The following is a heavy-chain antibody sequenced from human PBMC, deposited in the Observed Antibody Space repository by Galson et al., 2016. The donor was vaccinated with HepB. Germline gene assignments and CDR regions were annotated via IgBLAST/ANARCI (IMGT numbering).Heavy chain of an antibody. CDR1: GFSLDTYGIA. CDR3: ARQVFYGGGGANWFDF. CDR2: IFWDDDE. D-gene: IGHD2-21*01. Sequence: PALVKPPQTLTLTCTFSGFSLDTYGIAVGWIRQPPGKALEWLALIFWDDDERYSPSLQHRITLTKDTSRSQVVLAMTNMGPVDTATYYCARQVFYGGGGANWFDFWGQGIPVTV. V-gene: IGHV2-5*02. J-gene: IGHJ5*01.